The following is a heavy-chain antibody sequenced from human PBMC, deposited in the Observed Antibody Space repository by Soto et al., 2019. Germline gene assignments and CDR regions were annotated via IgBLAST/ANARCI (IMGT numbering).Heavy chain of an antibody. V-gene: IGHV4-31*03. Sequence: QVQLQESGPGLVKPSQTLSLTCTVSGGSISSGXXXXXXIRQHPGKGLEWIGYIYYXGSTYYNPSLKSRVTISVDTSKNQFSLKLSSVTAADTAVYYCARAKAGTLVWFDYWGQGTLVTVSS. CDR2: IYYXGST. J-gene: IGHJ4*02. CDR3: ARAKAGTLVWFDY. D-gene: IGHD6-19*01. CDR1: GGSISSGXXX.